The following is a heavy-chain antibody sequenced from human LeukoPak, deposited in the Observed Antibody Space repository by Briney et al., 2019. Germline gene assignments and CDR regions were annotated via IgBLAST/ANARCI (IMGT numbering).Heavy chain of an antibody. CDR1: GYTFITYG. Sequence: ASVKVSCKASGYTFITYGISWVRQAPGQGLEGMGWISAYNGDTNYAQKLQGRVTMTTDTSTSTAYMELRSLRSDDTAVYYCGRGPYCSGGTCYSQYFDYWGQGTLVTVSS. CDR3: GRGPYCSGGTCYSQYFDY. CDR2: ISAYNGDT. D-gene: IGHD2-15*01. V-gene: IGHV1-18*01. J-gene: IGHJ4*02.